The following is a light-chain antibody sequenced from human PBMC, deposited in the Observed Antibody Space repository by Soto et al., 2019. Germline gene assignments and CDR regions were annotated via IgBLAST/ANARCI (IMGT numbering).Light chain of an antibody. CDR2: EVS. Sequence: QSALTQPASVSGSPGQSITISCTGTSSDVGGYNYVSWYQQHPGKAPKLMIFEVSSRPSGVSYRFSGSKSGNTASLTISGLHAEDEADYYCSSYTSSSTLYVFGSGTKVTVL. CDR1: SSDVGGYNY. CDR3: SSYTSSSTLYV. J-gene: IGLJ1*01. V-gene: IGLV2-14*01.